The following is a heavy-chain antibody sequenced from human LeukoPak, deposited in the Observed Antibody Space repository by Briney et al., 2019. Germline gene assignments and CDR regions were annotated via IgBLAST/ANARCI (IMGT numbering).Heavy chain of an antibody. Sequence: KPSETLSLTCAVYGGSFSGYYWSWIRQPPGKGLEWIGEINHSGDSTYNPSLKSRLIMSVDTSKNQFSLKLSSVTAADTAVYYCAREYGTTGTTDYWGQGTLVTVSS. J-gene: IGHJ4*02. CDR1: GGSFSGYY. CDR2: INHSGDS. D-gene: IGHD1-1*01. V-gene: IGHV4-34*01. CDR3: AREYGTTGTTDY.